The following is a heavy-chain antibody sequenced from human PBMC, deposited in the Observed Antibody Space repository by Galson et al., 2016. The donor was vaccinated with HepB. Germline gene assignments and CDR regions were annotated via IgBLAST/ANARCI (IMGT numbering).Heavy chain of an antibody. CDR3: GRDHSVVLTTAYNWFGP. V-gene: IGHV3-74*01. Sequence: SLRLSCAASGFAFGSHWMHWVRQVPGKGLVWVSRINSDGTISNYADSVKGRFTISRDNAKNTLYLQMNSLRVEDTAVYYCGRDHSVVLTTAYNWFGPWGQGTLVTVSS. CDR1: GFAFGSHW. J-gene: IGHJ5*02. D-gene: IGHD4-23*01. CDR2: INSDGTIS.